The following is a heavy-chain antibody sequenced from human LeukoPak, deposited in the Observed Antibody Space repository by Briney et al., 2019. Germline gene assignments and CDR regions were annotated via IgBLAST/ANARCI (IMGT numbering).Heavy chain of an antibody. V-gene: IGHV4-59*01. CDR2: IYYSGST. CDR1: GGSISTYD. Sequence: PSETLSLTCTVSGGSISTYDWSWIRQPPGKGLEWIGYIYYSGSTNYNPSLKSRVTISVDTSKNQFSLKLRSVTAADTAVYYCARGSTVTTFSNWGQGTLVTVSS. J-gene: IGHJ1*01. D-gene: IGHD4-17*01. CDR3: ARGSTVTTFSN.